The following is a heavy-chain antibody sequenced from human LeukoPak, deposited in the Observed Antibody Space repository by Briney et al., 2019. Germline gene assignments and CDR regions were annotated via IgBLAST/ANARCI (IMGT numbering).Heavy chain of an antibody. V-gene: IGHV3-23*01. CDR1: GFTFSSYA. D-gene: IGHD1-26*01. CDR3: AKDPGGFEWELLRWFDP. Sequence: PGGSLRLSCVASGFTFSSYAMSWVRQAPGKGLEWVSAISGSGGSTYYADSVKGRFTISRDNSKNTLYLQMNSLRAEDTAVYYCAKDPGGFEWELLRWFDPWGQGTLVTVSS. J-gene: IGHJ5*02. CDR2: ISGSGGST.